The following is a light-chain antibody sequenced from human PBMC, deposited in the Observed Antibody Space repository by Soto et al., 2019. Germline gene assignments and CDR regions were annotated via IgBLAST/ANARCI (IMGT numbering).Light chain of an antibody. Sequence: EIVLTQSPVTLSLSPGERATLSCRASQSVSTYLAWYQQKPGRAPKLVIYDASSRATGIPARFSGSGSGTDFTLTISSLEPEDFAVYYCQQRSNWPSTFGGGTKVEIK. J-gene: IGKJ4*01. CDR1: QSVSTY. CDR2: DAS. CDR3: QQRSNWPST. V-gene: IGKV3-11*01.